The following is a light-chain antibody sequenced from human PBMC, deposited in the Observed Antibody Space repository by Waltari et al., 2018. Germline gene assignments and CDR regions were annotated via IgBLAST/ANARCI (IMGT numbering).Light chain of an antibody. CDR1: SSNIGNNA. CDR2: YDD. Sequence: QSVLTQPPSVSEAPRQRVTISCSGSSSNIGNNAVNWYQQLPGKAPKLLIYYDDLLPSGVSDRFSGSKSGTSASLAISGLQSEDEADYYCAAWDDSLSGPVFGGETKLTVL. J-gene: IGLJ3*02. CDR3: AAWDDSLSGPV. V-gene: IGLV1-36*01.